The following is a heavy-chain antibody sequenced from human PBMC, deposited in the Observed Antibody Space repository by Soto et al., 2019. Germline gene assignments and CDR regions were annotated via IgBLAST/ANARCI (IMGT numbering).Heavy chain of an antibody. CDR3: ARDRSSSWYDV. Sequence: SETLSLTCSVSGGSIRGSTDYWSWIRQPPGRGLEWIGYVYYNGRSNSNPALKNRVTISVDTSNNQFSLRLRSVTTADTAIYYCARDRSSSWYDVWGQGTPVTVSA. V-gene: IGHV4-61*01. J-gene: IGHJ4*02. CDR2: VYYNGRS. CDR1: GGSIRGSTDY. D-gene: IGHD2-2*01.